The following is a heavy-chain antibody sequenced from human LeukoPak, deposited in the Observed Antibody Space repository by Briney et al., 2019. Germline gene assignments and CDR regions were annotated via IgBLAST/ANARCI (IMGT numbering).Heavy chain of an antibody. CDR2: IRYDGSNK. V-gene: IGHV3-30*02. J-gene: IGHJ3*02. D-gene: IGHD2-21*01. Sequence: GGSLRLSCAASGFTFSSYGMHWVRQAPGKGLEWVAFIRYDGSNKYYADSVKGRFTIYRDNAKNSMYLQMNNLRAEDTAVYYCARDLGGGDGARGGAVDAFDIWGQGPMVPVSS. CDR3: ARDLGGGDGARGGAVDAFDI. CDR1: GFTFSSYG.